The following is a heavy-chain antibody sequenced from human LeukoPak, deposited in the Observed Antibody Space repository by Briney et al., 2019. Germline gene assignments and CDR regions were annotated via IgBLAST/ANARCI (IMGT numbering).Heavy chain of an antibody. D-gene: IGHD2-21*01. J-gene: IGHJ4*02. CDR3: ARDRAIVVVIARGIDY. CDR1: GYSLRSSYY. CDR2: IYHSGST. V-gene: IGHV4-38-2*02. Sequence: PAETLSFTCSVLGYSLRSSYYWGWIRQPPGKWLEWIGTIYHSGSTYYNPSLKSRVTISVDTSKNQFSLKLSSVTAADTAVYYCARDRAIVVVIARGIDYWGQGTLVTVSS.